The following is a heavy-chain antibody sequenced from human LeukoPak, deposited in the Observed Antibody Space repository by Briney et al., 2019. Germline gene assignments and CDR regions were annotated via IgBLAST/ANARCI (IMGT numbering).Heavy chain of an antibody. CDR3: ARRGESTSYGDYRFDY. CDR1: GFTFSNYA. D-gene: IGHD4-17*01. Sequence: GGSLRLSCAASGFTFSNYAMSCVRQAPGRGLEWVSAISGSSGLTYYADSVKGRFTISRDNSKNTLFLQMNSLRAEDTAVYYCARRGESTSYGDYRFDYWGQGTLVTVSS. V-gene: IGHV3-23*01. CDR2: ISGSSGLT. J-gene: IGHJ4*02.